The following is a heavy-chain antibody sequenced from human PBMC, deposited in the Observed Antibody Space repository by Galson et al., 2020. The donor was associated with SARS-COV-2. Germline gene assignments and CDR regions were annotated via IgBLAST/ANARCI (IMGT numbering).Heavy chain of an antibody. CDR1: GFIFSDYA. CDR3: LSYSSTRQNH. V-gene: IGHV3-64D*06. J-gene: IGHJ5*02. CDR2: ISSNGETS. D-gene: IGHD2-2*01. Sequence: GESLKISCSASGFIFSDYALHWVRQAPGTGLEYVSAISSNGETSFYADSVKGRFTMYRDNSKNMFYLQMTALRLEDTASYFCLSYSSTRQNHWGQGTLVTVSS.